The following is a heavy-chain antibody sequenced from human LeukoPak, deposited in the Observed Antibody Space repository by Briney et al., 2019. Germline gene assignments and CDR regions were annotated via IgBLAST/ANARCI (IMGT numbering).Heavy chain of an antibody. CDR1: GFTFSSYS. CDR3: ARRAIAEGFDY. Sequence: GGSLRLSCAASGFTFSSYSMNWVRQAPGKGLEWVSYISSSGSGNIYYADSVKGRFTISRDNAKNSLFLQMNSLRVEDTAVYYCARRAIAEGFDYWGQGTLVTVSS. V-gene: IGHV3-48*04. CDR2: ISSSGSGNI. D-gene: IGHD6-13*01. J-gene: IGHJ4*02.